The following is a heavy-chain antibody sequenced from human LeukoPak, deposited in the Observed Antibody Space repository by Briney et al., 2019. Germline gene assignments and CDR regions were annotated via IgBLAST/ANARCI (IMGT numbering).Heavy chain of an antibody. CDR2: ITRDGSST. Sequence: GGSLRLSCVASGFAFSDSRMHWVRQAPGKGLEWVSRITRDGSSTAYADSVKGRFTVSRDNARTTLYLQTNSLRVEDAAVDFCAKSRRDFWGQGTLVTASS. CDR1: GFAFSDSR. D-gene: IGHD6-25*01. V-gene: IGHV3-74*01. J-gene: IGHJ4*02. CDR3: AKSRRDF.